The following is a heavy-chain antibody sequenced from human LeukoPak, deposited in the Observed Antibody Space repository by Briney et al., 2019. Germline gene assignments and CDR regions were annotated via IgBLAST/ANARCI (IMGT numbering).Heavy chain of an antibody. V-gene: IGHV3-11*01. Sequence: GGSLRLSCAASGFTFSDYYMSWLRQAPGKGLEWVSYISTSGGTRFHADSVEGRFTISRDNAKNSLYLQMNSLRADDTAIYYCTRGSILRFWGQGTPVTVSS. CDR1: GFTFSDYY. D-gene: IGHD3-9*01. CDR3: TRGSILRF. CDR2: ISTSGGTR. J-gene: IGHJ4*02.